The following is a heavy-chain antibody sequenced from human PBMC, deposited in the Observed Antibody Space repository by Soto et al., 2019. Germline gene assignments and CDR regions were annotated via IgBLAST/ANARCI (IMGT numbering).Heavy chain of an antibody. CDR3: ATEGYDYVWGSYRPYYFDY. CDR2: INHSGST. D-gene: IGHD3-16*02. J-gene: IGHJ4*02. CDR1: GGSFSGYY. V-gene: IGHV4-34*01. Sequence: QVQLQQWGAGLLKPSETLSLTCAVYGGSFSGYYWSWIRQPPGKGLEWMGEINHSGSTNYNPSLKSRVTISVDTSKNPFSLKLSSVTAADTAVYYCATEGYDYVWGSYRPYYFDYWGQGTLVTVSS.